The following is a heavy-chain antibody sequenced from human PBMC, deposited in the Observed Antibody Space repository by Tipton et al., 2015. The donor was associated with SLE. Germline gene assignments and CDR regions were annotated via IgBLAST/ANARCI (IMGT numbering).Heavy chain of an antibody. CDR1: GGSFSGYY. CDR2: INHSGST. CDR3: ARGPDYFDY. Sequence: LRLSCAVYGGSFSGYYWSWIRQPPGKGLEWIGEINHSGSTNYNPSLKSRVTISVDTSKNQFSLKLSSVTAADTAVYYCARGPDYFDYWGQGTPVTVSS. V-gene: IGHV4-34*01. J-gene: IGHJ4*02.